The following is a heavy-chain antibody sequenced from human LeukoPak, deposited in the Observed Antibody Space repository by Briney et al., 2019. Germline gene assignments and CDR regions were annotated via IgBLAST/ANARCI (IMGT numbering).Heavy chain of an antibody. CDR2: ISYTGNT. J-gene: IGHJ4*02. CDR3: AKLGDYDFWSGYFYYFDY. CDR1: GDSVSTTNYY. D-gene: IGHD3-3*01. Sequence: SETLSLTCTVSGDSVSTTNYYWGWIRQPPGRGLEWIGSISYTGNTYYSPSLRSRITVSIDTSKNQFSLTLTSVTAADTAVYYSAKLGDYDFWSGYFYYFDYWGQGTLVTVSS. V-gene: IGHV4-39*01.